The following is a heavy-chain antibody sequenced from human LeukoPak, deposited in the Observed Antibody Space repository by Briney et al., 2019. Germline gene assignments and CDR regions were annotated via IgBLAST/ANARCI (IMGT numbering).Heavy chain of an antibody. CDR1: GFTFSSYE. CDR3: ASRRGYCSSTSCYTGAFDI. D-gene: IGHD2-2*02. V-gene: IGHV3-48*03. Sequence: PGGSLGLSCAASGFTFSSYEMNWVRQAPGKGLEWVSYISSSGSTIYYADSVKGRFTISRDNAKNSLYLQMNSLRAEDTAVYYCASRRGYCSSTSCYTGAFDIWGQGTMVTVSS. J-gene: IGHJ3*02. CDR2: ISSSGSTI.